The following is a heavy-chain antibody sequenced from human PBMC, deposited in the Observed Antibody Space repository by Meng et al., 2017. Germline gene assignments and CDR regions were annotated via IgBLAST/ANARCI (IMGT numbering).Heavy chain of an antibody. CDR1: GFTFGSYA. V-gene: IGHV3-23*01. J-gene: IGHJ4*02. CDR3: AKDLGTYYYDSSGYYLMGYFDY. D-gene: IGHD3-22*01. CDR2: ISGSGGTT. Sequence: GESLKISCAASGFTFGSYAMSWVRQAPGKGLEWVSAISGSGGTTDYADSVKGRFTISRDNSKNTLYLQMNSLRAEDTAVYYCAKDLGTYYYDSSGYYLMGYFDYWGQGTLVTVSS.